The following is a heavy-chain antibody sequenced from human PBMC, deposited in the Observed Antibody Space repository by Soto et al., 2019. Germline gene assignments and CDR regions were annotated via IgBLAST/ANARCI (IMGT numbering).Heavy chain of an antibody. V-gene: IGHV4-30-2*01. CDR1: GGSISSGGYS. J-gene: IGHJ5*02. Sequence: QLQLQESGSGLVKPSQTLSLTCAVSGGSISSGGYSWSWIRQPPGKGLEWVGYIYHGGSTYYHPSLKSRVPISVDRSKNQCSLKLSAVTAADTAVYYCARVWIERRFDPWGQGTLVTVSS. CDR3: ARVWIERRFDP. CDR2: IYHGGST. D-gene: IGHD2-2*03.